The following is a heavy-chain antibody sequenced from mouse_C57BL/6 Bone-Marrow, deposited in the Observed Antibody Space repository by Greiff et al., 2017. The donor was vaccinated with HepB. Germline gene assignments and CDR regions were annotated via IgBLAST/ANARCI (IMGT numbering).Heavy chain of an antibody. Sequence: QVQLQQSGPGLVQPSQSLSITCTVSGFSLTSYGVHWVRQSPGKGLEWLGVIWRGGSTDYNAAFMSRLSITKDNSKSQVFFKMNSLQADDTAIYYCAKTPPDGYSLAWFAYWGQGTLVTVSA. V-gene: IGHV2-5*01. CDR2: IWRGGST. CDR1: GFSLTSYG. CDR3: AKTPPDGYSLAWFAY. D-gene: IGHD2-3*01. J-gene: IGHJ3*01.